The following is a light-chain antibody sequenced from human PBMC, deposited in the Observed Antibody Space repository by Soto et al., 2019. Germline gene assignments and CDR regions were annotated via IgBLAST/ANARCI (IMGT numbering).Light chain of an antibody. Sequence: DIQMTQSPSSLSASVGDRVTITCRAGQTISNYLNWYQQKPGKAPKVLIYAASGLQSGVPSRFSGSGSGTVFTLAISSLQPEDFATYYSQQSYSTPWTFGQGTKVEIK. J-gene: IGKJ1*01. V-gene: IGKV1-39*01. CDR2: AAS. CDR3: QQSYSTPWT. CDR1: QTISNY.